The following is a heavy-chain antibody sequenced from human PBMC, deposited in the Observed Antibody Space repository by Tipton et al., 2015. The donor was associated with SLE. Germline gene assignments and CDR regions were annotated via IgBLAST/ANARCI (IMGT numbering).Heavy chain of an antibody. J-gene: IGHJ3*02. CDR2: ISYDESDE. D-gene: IGHD1-26*01. CDR1: GFTFSSYA. CDR3: ARDNGWELLIGAFDI. Sequence: QLVQSGGGGVVQPGRSLRLSCAASGFTFSSYAMHWVRQAPGKGLEWVAVISYDESDEYYADSVKGRFTLSRDNSKNTLYLQMNTLRAEDTAVYYCARDNGWELLIGAFDIWGQGTMVTVSS. V-gene: IGHV3-30*04.